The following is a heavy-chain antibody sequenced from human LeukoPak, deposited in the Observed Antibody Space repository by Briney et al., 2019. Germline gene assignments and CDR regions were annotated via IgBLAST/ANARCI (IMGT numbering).Heavy chain of an antibody. Sequence: GASVKVSCKASGYTFTSYDIIWVRQATGQGLEWMGGMNPNSGNTGYAQKFQGRVTMTRNTSISTAYMELSSLRSEDTAVYYCARVRIAARQNYFDYWGQGTLVTVSS. CDR3: ARVRIAARQNYFDY. J-gene: IGHJ4*02. CDR2: MNPNSGNT. D-gene: IGHD6-6*01. CDR1: GYTFTSYD. V-gene: IGHV1-8*01.